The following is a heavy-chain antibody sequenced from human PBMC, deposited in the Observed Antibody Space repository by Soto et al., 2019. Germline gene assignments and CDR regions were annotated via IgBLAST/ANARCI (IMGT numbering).Heavy chain of an antibody. CDR2: MNPNSGNT. CDR3: ARLTTMVRGVIMVYYYYYMDV. D-gene: IGHD3-10*01. CDR1: GDTFTSYD. V-gene: IGHV1-8*01. J-gene: IGHJ6*03. Sequence: GASVKVSCKASGDTFTSYDINWVRQATGQGLEWMGWMNPNSGNTGYAQKFQGRVTMTRNTSISTAYMELSSLRSEDTAVYYCARLTTMVRGVIMVYYYYYMDVWGKGTTVTVSS.